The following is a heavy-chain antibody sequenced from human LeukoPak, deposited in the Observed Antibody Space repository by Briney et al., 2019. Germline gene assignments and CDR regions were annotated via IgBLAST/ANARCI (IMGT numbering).Heavy chain of an antibody. D-gene: IGHD3-22*01. J-gene: IGHJ6*03. V-gene: IGHV1-18*01. CDR3: ASGSSVDSSGYPTPIYYYYYMDV. CDR2: ISAYNGNT. Sequence: GASVKVSCKASGYTFTSYGISWVRQAPGQGLEWMGWISAYNGNTNYAQKFQGRVTMTRDTAISTAYMELSRLRSDDTAVYYCASGSSVDSSGYPTPIYYYYYMDVWGKGTTVTISS. CDR1: GYTFTSYG.